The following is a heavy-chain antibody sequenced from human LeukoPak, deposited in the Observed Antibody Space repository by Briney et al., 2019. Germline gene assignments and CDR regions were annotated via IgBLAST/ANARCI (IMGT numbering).Heavy chain of an antibody. Sequence: GSSVKVSCTASGGTFSSYAISWVRQAPGQGLEWMGGIIPIFGTANYAQKFQCRVTITADESTSTAYMELSSLRSEDTAVYYWARDYSNYLGVRYNWFDPWGQGTLVTVSS. CDR2: IIPIFGTA. D-gene: IGHD4-11*01. V-gene: IGHV1-69*01. J-gene: IGHJ5*02. CDR3: ARDYSNYLGVRYNWFDP. CDR1: GGTFSSYA.